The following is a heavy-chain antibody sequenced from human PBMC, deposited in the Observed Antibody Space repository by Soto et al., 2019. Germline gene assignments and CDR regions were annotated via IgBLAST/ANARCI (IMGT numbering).Heavy chain of an antibody. J-gene: IGHJ4*02. D-gene: IGHD4-17*01. CDR3: ARLAGAMTTVTTGDF. CDR1: GGPISSSTYY. CDR2: IYYSGDT. Sequence: PSETLSLTCTVSGGPISSSTYYWGWIRQPPGKGLEWIGSIYYSGDTYYNPSLKSRVTISVDTSMNQFSLRLSSVTAADTAVYYCARLAGAMTTVTTGDFWGQGTLVTVSS. V-gene: IGHV4-39*01.